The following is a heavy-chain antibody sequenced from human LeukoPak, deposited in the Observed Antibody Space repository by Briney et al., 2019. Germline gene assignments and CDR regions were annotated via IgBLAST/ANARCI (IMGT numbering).Heavy chain of an antibody. CDR2: INHSGST. CDR3: ARGLTVVTHYYYYGLDV. J-gene: IGHJ6*02. CDR1: GGAFSGYY. V-gene: IGHV4-34*01. D-gene: IGHD4-23*01. Sequence: SETLSLTCAVYGGAFSGYYWSWIRQSPGKGLEWIGEINHSGSTNYYPSLKSRVTISGDTSKKQFSLRLSSVTAADMAVYYCARGLTVVTHYYYYGLDVWGQGTTVTVSS.